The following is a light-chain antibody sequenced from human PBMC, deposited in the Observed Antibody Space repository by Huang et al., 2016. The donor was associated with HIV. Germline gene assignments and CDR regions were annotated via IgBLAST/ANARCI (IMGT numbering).Light chain of an antibody. Sequence: DIVMTQSPDSLAVSLGERATIKFKSSQSVLHSSNNRNYLAWYQQKPGQPPKLLMYWASTRESGVPDRFSGSGSGTDFTLTISSLQTEDAAVYYCQQYYSTPLTFGGGTKVEIK. CDR1: QSVLHSSNNRNY. CDR2: WAS. V-gene: IGKV4-1*01. CDR3: QQYYSTPLT. J-gene: IGKJ4*01.